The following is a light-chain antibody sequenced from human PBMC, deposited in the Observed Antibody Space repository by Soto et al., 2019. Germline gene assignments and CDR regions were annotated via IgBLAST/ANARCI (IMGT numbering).Light chain of an antibody. CDR2: DVS. CDR3: SSYTSSSTRV. J-gene: IGLJ3*02. Sequence: QSALTQPASVSGSPGPSITISFTGTSSDVGGYNYVSWYQQHPGKDPQLMIYDVSNRPSGVSNRFSGSKSGNTASLTISGLQAEYEADYYCSSYTSSSTRVFVGGTKLTVL. V-gene: IGLV2-14*01. CDR1: SSDVGGYNY.